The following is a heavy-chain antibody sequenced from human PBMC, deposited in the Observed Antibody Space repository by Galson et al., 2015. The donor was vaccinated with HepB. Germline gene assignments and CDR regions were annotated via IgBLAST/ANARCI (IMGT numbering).Heavy chain of an antibody. J-gene: IGHJ4*02. V-gene: IGHV2-70*11. CDR2: IDWDDDK. CDR3: ARERWGYYDSSGYYSPFDY. D-gene: IGHD3-22*01. CDR1: GFSLSTSGMC. Sequence: PALVKPTQTLTLTCTFSGFSLSTSGMCVSWIRQPPGKALEWLARIDWDDDKYYSTSLKTRLTISKDTSKNQVVLTMTNMDPVDTATYYCARERWGYYDSSGYYSPFDYWGQGTLVTVSS.